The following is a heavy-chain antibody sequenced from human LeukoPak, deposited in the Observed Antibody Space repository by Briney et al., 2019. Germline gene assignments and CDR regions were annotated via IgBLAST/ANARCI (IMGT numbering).Heavy chain of an antibody. CDR2: ISSRSNYI. CDR1: GFTFSGYS. Sequence: GGSLRLSCAASGFTFSGYSMNWVRQAPGKGLEWVSSISSRSNYIYYADSVKGRFTISRDNAKNSLYLQMNSLRAEDTAVYYCARDDSSGVLDYWGQGTLVTVSS. CDR3: ARDDSSGVLDY. J-gene: IGHJ4*02. V-gene: IGHV3-21*01. D-gene: IGHD3-22*01.